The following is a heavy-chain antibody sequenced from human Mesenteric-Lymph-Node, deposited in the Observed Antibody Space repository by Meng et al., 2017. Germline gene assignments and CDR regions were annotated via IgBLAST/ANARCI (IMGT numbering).Heavy chain of an antibody. CDR1: GFTFSNAW. CDR2: IKSKTDCGTT. CDR3: TTDILLDEIVVVLGWD. D-gene: IGHD2-2*01. J-gene: IGHJ4*02. V-gene: IGHV3-15*01. Sequence: GESLEISFSASGFTFSNAWMSWVRQAPGKGLEWVGRIKSKTDCGTTDYAAPVKGRFTISRDDSKNTLYLQMNSLKTEDTAVYYCTTDILLDEIVVVLGWDWGQGTLVTVSS.